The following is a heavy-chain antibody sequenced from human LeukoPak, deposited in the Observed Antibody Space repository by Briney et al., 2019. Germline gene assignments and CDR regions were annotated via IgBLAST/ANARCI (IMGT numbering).Heavy chain of an antibody. CDR1: GGSISSGGYS. CDR2: IYHSGST. J-gene: IGHJ6*04. CDR3: ARAAGSLYYYYGMDV. Sequence: SETLSLTCAVSGGSISSGGYSWSWIRQPPGKGLEWIGYIYHSGSTYYDPSLKSRVTISVDRSKNQFSLKLSSVTAADTAVYYCARAAGSLYYYYGMDVWGKGTTVTVSS. V-gene: IGHV4-30-2*01.